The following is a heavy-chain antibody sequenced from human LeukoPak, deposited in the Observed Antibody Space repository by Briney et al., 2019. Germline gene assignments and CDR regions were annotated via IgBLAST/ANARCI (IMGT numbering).Heavy chain of an antibody. Sequence: PGGSLRLSCAASGFTVSSNYMSWVRQAPGKGLEWVSVIYSGGSTYYADSVKGRFTISRDNSKNTLYLQMNSLRAEDTAVYYCARADPGLSYYYYGMDVWGQGTTVTVSS. CDR3: ARADPGLSYYYYGMDV. J-gene: IGHJ6*02. CDR1: GFTVSSNY. D-gene: IGHD5-12*01. CDR2: IYSGGST. V-gene: IGHV3-53*01.